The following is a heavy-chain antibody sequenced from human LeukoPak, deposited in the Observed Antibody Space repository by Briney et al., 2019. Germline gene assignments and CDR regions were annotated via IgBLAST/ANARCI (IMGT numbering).Heavy chain of an antibody. CDR2: IYYSGST. CDR3: ARDGVSSGYYSDAFDI. V-gene: IGHV4-30-4*01. D-gene: IGHD3-22*01. CDR1: GGSISSGDYY. Sequence: PSETLSLTCAVSGGSISSGDYYWSWIRQPPGKGLEWIGYIYYSGSTYYNPSLKSRVTISVDTSKNQFSLKLSSVTAADTAVYYCARDGVSSGYYSDAFDIWGQGTMVTVSS. J-gene: IGHJ3*02.